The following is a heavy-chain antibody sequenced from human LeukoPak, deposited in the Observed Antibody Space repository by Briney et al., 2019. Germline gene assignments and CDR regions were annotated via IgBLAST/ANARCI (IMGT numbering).Heavy chain of an antibody. CDR1: GGTFSSYA. CDR2: IIPIFGTA. V-gene: IGHV1-69*05. D-gene: IGHD2-2*01. CDR3: AREGDCSSTSCPLGY. Sequence: ASVKVSCKASGGTFSSYAISWVRQAPGQGLEWMGGIIPIFGTANYAQKFQGRVTITTDESTSTAYMELSSLRSEDTAVYYCAREGDCSSTSCPLGYWGQGTLVTVSS. J-gene: IGHJ4*02.